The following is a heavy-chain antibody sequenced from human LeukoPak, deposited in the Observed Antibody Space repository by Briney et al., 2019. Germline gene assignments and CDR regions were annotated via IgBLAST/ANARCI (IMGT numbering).Heavy chain of an antibody. D-gene: IGHD5-18*01. V-gene: IGHV4-4*07. CDR2: NNVAGNS. Sequence: SETLSLICTVSGGFIHTYNWIWIRQPAGKGLEWVGRNNVAGNSYYNPSLKGRVSISVDRPNNRFSLELTSVTAADTAVYYCARDREHSYGSDLDHWGQGILVTVSS. J-gene: IGHJ4*02. CDR3: ARDREHSYGSDLDH. CDR1: GGFIHTYN.